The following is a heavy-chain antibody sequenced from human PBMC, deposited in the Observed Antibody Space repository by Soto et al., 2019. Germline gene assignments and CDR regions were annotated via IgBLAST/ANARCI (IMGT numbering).Heavy chain of an antibody. J-gene: IGHJ4*02. CDR1: GFTFSSYA. D-gene: IGHD6-6*01. V-gene: IGHV3-30-3*01. CDR2: ISYDGSNK. Sequence: PGGSLRLSCAASGFTFSSYAMHWVRQAPGKGLEWVAVISYDGSNKYYADSVKGRFTISRDNSKDTLYLQMNSLRAEDTAVYYCARDASGYSSSPGYWGQGTLVTVSS. CDR3: ARDASGYSSSPGY.